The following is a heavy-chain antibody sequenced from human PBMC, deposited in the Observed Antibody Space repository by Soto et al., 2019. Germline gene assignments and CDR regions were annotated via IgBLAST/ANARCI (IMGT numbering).Heavy chain of an antibody. CDR1: GGSISSSSYY. J-gene: IGHJ4*02. Sequence: SETLSLTCTVSGGSISSSSYYWGWIRQPPGKGLEWIGSIYYSGSTYYNPSLKSRVTISVDTSKNQFSLKLSSVTAADTAVYYCARCLYYYDSSAPRVYYFDYWGQGTLVTVSS. D-gene: IGHD3-22*01. CDR3: ARCLYYYDSSAPRVYYFDY. V-gene: IGHV4-39*07. CDR2: IYYSGST.